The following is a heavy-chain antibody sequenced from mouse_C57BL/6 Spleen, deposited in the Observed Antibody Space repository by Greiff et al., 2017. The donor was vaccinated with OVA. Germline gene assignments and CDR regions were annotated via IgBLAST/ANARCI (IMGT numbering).Heavy chain of an antibody. CDR2: IRSKSNNYAT. CDR3: VRQIPTVVAKYFDV. D-gene: IGHD1-1*01. Sequence: EVQLVESGGGLVQPKGSLKLSCAASGFSFNTYAMNWVRQAPGKGLEWVARIRSKSNNYATYYADSVKNRFTISRDDSESMLYLQMNNLKTEDTAMYYCVRQIPTVVAKYFDVWGTGTTVTVSS. V-gene: IGHV10-1*01. J-gene: IGHJ1*03. CDR1: GFSFNTYA.